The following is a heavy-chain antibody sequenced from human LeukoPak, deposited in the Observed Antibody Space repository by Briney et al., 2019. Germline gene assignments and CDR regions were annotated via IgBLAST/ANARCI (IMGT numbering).Heavy chain of an antibody. D-gene: IGHD3-22*01. CDR2: INPSGGST. J-gene: IGHJ3*02. V-gene: IGHV1-46*01. CDR3: ARGYDSSGYYYVATAFDI. Sequence: ASVKVSCMASGYTFTIYYMHWVRQAPGQGLEWMGIINPSGGSTSYAQKFQGRVTMTRDTSTSTVYMELSSLGSEDTAVYYCARGYDSSGYYYVATAFDIWGQGTMVTVSS. CDR1: GYTFTIYY.